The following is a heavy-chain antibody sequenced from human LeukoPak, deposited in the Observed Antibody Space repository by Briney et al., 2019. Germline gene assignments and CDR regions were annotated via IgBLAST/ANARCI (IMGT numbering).Heavy chain of an antibody. CDR1: GFTFSKYA. D-gene: IGHD3-3*01. CDR2: VNDRGTGT. CDR3: AKDHIHNDFWSGYSGY. V-gene: IGHV3-23*01. Sequence: GGSLRLSCAASGFTFSKYAMSWVRQAPGKGLEWVSTVNDRGTGTYYADSVKGRFTISRDNSKNTLYLQMNSLRAEDTAVYFCAKDHIHNDFWSGYSGYWGQGTLVTVSS. J-gene: IGHJ4*02.